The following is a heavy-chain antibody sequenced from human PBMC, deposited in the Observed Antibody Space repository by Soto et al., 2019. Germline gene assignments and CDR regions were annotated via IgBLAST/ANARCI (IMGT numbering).Heavy chain of an antibody. CDR1: GGSISSSSYY. D-gene: IGHD3-10*01. V-gene: IGHV4-39*01. CDR2: IYYSGST. Sequence: PSETLSLTCTVSGGSISSSSYYWGWIRQPPGKGLEWIGSIYYSGSTYYNPSLKSRVTISVDTSKNQFSLKLSSVTAADTAVYYCASPGFSQFDYWGQGTLVTVSS. CDR3: ASPGFSQFDY. J-gene: IGHJ4*02.